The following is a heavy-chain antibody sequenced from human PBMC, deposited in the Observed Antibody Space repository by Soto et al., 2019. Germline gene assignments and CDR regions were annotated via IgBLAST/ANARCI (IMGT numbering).Heavy chain of an antibody. J-gene: IGHJ6*02. V-gene: IGHV4-59*01. D-gene: IGHD6-13*01. Sequence: QVQLLESGPGLVRPSETLSLTCTVSDGSIASYYWSWIRQPPGKGLAWMGYIYSRGRTNYNPYLTSRVTISVDTSKTQFSMKLTSVTAADTDVYYCARDSRTAEQLVPHYYSGMGVWGQGTKVTVSS. CDR1: DGSIASYY. CDR3: ARDSRTAEQLVPHYYSGMGV. CDR2: IYSRGRT.